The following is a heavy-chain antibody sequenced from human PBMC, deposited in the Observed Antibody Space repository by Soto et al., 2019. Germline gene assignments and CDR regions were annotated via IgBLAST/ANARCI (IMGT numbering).Heavy chain of an antibody. Sequence: KTSETLSLTCAVYGESFSNHYWTRIRQSPGKGLEWVGEINYSGSTRYNWSLGSRVTISVDTSKNQFSLMVTSVTAEDTAVYYCARGVVYRDVGLAYGMDVWGQGTTVTVSS. CDR2: INYSGST. CDR3: ARGVVYRDVGLAYGMDV. CDR1: GESFSNHY. J-gene: IGHJ6*02. V-gene: IGHV4-34*01. D-gene: IGHD3-22*01.